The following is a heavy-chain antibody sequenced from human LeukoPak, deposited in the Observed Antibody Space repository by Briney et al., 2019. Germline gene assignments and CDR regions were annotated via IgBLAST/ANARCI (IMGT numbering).Heavy chain of an antibody. D-gene: IGHD4-17*01. J-gene: IGHJ4*02. CDR1: GFTFSTYW. V-gene: IGHV3-74*03. Sequence: GGSLRLSCAASGFTFSTYWMHWVRHAPGKGLLWVPRINGDGTSTKYADSVKGRFTISRDNARHTLYLQMNSLRAEDTAVYYCARASTTVPNLLDYWGQGTLVTVSS. CDR2: INGDGTST. CDR3: ARASTTVPNLLDY.